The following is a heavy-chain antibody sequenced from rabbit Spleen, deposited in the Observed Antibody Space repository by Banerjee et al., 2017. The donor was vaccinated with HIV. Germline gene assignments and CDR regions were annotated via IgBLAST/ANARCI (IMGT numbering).Heavy chain of an antibody. D-gene: IGHD1-1*01. CDR2: IDTNDGDT. V-gene: IGHV1S45*01. CDR3: ARDLDGVIGWNFNL. Sequence: QQQLVESGGGLVKPGASLTLTCKASGFSFSSNWICWVRQAPGKGLEWIACIDTNDGDTDYANWPKGRFTISKTSSTTVTLQMTSLTAADTATYFCARDLDGVIGWNFNLWGPGTLVTVS. CDR1: GFSFSSNW. J-gene: IGHJ4*01.